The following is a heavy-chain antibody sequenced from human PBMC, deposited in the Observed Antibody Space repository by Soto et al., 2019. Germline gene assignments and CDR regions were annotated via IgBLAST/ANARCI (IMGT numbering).Heavy chain of an antibody. CDR3: ARDHGGDCSSTSCYVYHYYYMDV. D-gene: IGHD2-2*01. V-gene: IGHV3-74*01. Sequence: EVQLVESGGGLVQPGGSLRLSCAASGFTFSSYWMHWVRQAPGKGLVWVSRINSDGSSTSYADSVKGRFTISRDNGKNTLYLQMNSLRAEDTAVYYCARDHGGDCSSTSCYVYHYYYMDVWGKGTTVTVSS. J-gene: IGHJ6*03. CDR1: GFTFSSYW. CDR2: INSDGSST.